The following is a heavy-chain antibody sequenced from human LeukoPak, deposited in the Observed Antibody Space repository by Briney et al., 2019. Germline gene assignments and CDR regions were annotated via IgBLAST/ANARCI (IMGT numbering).Heavy chain of an antibody. CDR1: GFTFSSYS. CDR3: ASLTLRY. Sequence: GGSLRLSCAASGFTFSSYSMNWVRQAPGKGLEWVSYIISSSSTIYYADSVKGRFTISRDNAKNSLYLQMNSLRAEDTAVYYCASLTLRYWGQGTLVTVSS. V-gene: IGHV3-48*04. J-gene: IGHJ4*02. CDR2: IISSSSTI.